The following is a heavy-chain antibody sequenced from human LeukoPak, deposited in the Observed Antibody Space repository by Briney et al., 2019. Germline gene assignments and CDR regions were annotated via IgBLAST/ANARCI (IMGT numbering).Heavy chain of an antibody. CDR3: ARVMMVRGVITYYLDV. J-gene: IGHJ6*03. D-gene: IGHD3-10*01. CDR2: ISYDGSNK. Sequence: GGSLRLSCAASALILRTYAMHWVRQAPGKGLEWVAVISYDGSNKYYADSVNGGLTIYRDNYNKVLSLHINKLSDKDKAGHYLARVMMVRGVITYYLDVWGKKTTVSISS. V-gene: IGHV3-30-3*01. CDR1: ALILRTYA.